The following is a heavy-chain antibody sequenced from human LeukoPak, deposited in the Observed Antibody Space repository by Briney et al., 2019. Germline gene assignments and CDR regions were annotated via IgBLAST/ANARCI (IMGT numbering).Heavy chain of an antibody. D-gene: IGHD4-17*01. CDR1: GGSISSYY. CDR2: ITYSGST. CDR3: ARYVTTLDY. Sequence: PSETLSLTRTVSGGSISSYYWNWIRQPPGKELQWIGYITYSGSTMYNPSLKSRVTMSQDTSKDQFFLKLNSVTAADTAVYFCARYVTTLDYWGQGILVTVSS. J-gene: IGHJ4*02. V-gene: IGHV4-59*08.